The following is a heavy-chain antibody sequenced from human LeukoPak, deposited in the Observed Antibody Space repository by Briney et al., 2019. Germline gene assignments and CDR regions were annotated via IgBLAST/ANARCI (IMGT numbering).Heavy chain of an antibody. CDR3: SRGSIVGTILPFDY. CDR1: GFSFSSDA. Sequence: GGSLRLSCTASGFSFSSDAMHWVRQAPGKGLEWVAGISYDGTNKKYVESVKGRFTISRDNSNNMLYLQMNSLRAEDTAMYYVSRGSIVGTILPFDYWGQETLVTVSS. V-gene: IGHV3-30*04. CDR2: ISYDGTNK. J-gene: IGHJ4*02. D-gene: IGHD2-21*01.